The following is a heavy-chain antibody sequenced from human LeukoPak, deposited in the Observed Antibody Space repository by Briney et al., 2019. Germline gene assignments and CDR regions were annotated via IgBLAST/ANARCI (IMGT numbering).Heavy chain of an antibody. D-gene: IGHD3-22*01. Sequence: PGGSLRLSCAASGFTFSSYSMNWVRQAPGKGLEWVSYISSSSSTIYYADSVKGRFTISRDNAKNSLYLQMNSLRDEDTAVYYCARDRYESSGYRYDYWGQGTLVTVSS. V-gene: IGHV3-48*02. J-gene: IGHJ4*02. CDR3: ARDRYESSGYRYDY. CDR1: GFTFSSYS. CDR2: ISSSSSTI.